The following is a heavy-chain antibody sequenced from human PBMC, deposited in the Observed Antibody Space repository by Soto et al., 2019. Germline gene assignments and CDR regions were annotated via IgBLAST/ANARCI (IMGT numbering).Heavy chain of an antibody. D-gene: IGHD2-2*01. J-gene: IGHJ5*02. Sequence: GEARKISCKVSVYSFTSYWIGWLRQMPGKGLEWMVIIYPGDSDTRYSPSFEGQVTISADKSISTAYLQWSSLKASDTAMYYCARRTENWFDPWGQGTLVTVSS. V-gene: IGHV5-51*01. CDR2: IYPGDSDT. CDR3: ARRTENWFDP. CDR1: VYSFTSYW.